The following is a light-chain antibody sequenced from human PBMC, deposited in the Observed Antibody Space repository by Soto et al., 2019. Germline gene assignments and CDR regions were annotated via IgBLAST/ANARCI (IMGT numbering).Light chain of an antibody. CDR3: QSYDSSNQV. J-gene: IGLJ2*01. CDR2: EDN. CDR1: SGSIASNY. Sequence: LPQPHSVAESPGKTVTISCTRSSGSIASNYVQWYQQRPGSAPTTVIYEDNQRPSGVPDRFSGSIDSSSNSASLTISGLKTEDEAGYYCQSYDSSNQVFGGGTKLTVL. V-gene: IGLV6-57*04.